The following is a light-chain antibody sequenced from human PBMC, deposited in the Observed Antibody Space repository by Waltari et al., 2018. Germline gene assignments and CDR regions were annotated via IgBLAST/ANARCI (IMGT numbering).Light chain of an antibody. CDR1: QGVGTW. CDR3: QEHDNFPPT. J-gene: IGKJ1*01. CDR2: RAS. Sequence: QLTQSPSSLSASVGDRVTITCKVSQGVGTWLAWYQQKPGKAPKLLISRASNLDTGVPPRFSGSGSVTDFTLNINSLQPEDIATYYCQEHDNFPPTFGPGTKVEIK. V-gene: IGKV1-33*01.